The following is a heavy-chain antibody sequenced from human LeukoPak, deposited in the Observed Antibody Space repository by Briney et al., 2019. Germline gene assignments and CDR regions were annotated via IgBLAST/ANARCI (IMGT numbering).Heavy chain of an antibody. CDR2: MYYSGGT. D-gene: IGHD4/OR15-4a*01. CDR3: ARVNMVRIGTTYYMDV. CDR1: GGSIRSHH. Sequence: SETLSLTCTVSGGSIRSHHWSWIRQSPGKGLEWIGYMYYSGGTNSNPSLESRVTISVDTYMNQISLKLSSVTAADTAVYYCARVNMVRIGTTYYMDVWGKGTTVTVSS. V-gene: IGHV4-59*11. J-gene: IGHJ6*03.